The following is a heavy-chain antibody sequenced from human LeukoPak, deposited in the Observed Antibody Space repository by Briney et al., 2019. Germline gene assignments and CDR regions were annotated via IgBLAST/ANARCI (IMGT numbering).Heavy chain of an antibody. D-gene: IGHD3-10*01. CDR3: AKEEGYYGSGSYYSGVPYYFDY. CDR1: GFTFSSYA. Sequence: GGSLRLSCAASGFTFSSYAMSWVRQAPGKGLEWVSAISGSGGSTYYADSVKGRFAISRDNSKNTLYLQMNSLRAEDTAVYYCAKEEGYYGSGSYYSGVPYYFDYWGQGTLVTVSS. V-gene: IGHV3-23*01. J-gene: IGHJ4*02. CDR2: ISGSGGST.